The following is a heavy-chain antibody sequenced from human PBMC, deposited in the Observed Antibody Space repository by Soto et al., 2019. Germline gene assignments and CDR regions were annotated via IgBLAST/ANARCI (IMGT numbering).Heavy chain of an antibody. V-gene: IGHV4-4*02. J-gene: IGHJ4*02. D-gene: IGHD5-12*01. CDR1: RYSINNNNW. CDR3: TKNSAYALDY. Sequence: QVLLQESGPGLVKPSETLSLTCDVSRYSINNNNWWSWVRQPPGGGLEWLGELHHGGSTNYNPSLESRVTFSVDISKNQFFLKLSSVTAADTAVYYCTKNSAYALDYWGQGTLVTVSS. CDR2: LHHGGST.